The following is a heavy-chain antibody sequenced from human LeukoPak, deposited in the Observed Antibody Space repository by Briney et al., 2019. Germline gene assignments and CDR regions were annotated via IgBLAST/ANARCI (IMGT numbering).Heavy chain of an antibody. V-gene: IGHV4-59*12. CDR1: GGSISSYY. D-gene: IGHD3-10*01. J-gene: IGHJ4*02. Sequence: ASETLSLTCTVSGGSISSYYWSWIRQPPGKGLEWIGYIYYSGSTNYNPSLKSRVTISVDTSKNQFSLKLSSVTAADTAVYYCARCHRFGELLWFDYWGQGTLVTVSS. CDR3: ARCHRFGELLWFDY. CDR2: IYYSGST.